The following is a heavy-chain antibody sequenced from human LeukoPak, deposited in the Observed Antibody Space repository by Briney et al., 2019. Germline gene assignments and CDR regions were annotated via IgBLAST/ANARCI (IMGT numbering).Heavy chain of an antibody. Sequence: GGSLRLSCAASGFTFSSYGMSWVRPAPGKGLEWVSAISGSGGSTYYADSVKGRFTISRDNSKNTLYLQMNSLRAEDTAVYYCATQKIYGSAHYFDYWGQGTLVTVSS. V-gene: IGHV3-23*01. CDR2: ISGSGGST. D-gene: IGHD3-10*01. J-gene: IGHJ4*02. CDR3: ATQKIYGSAHYFDY. CDR1: GFTFSSYG.